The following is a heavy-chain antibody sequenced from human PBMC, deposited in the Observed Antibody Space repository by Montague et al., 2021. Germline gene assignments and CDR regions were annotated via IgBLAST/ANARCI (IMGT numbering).Heavy chain of an antibody. CDR1: GGSLSEYY. V-gene: IGHV4-34*01. J-gene: IGHJ4*02. CDR2: VRHIGST. D-gene: IGHD3-10*01. Sequence: SETLSLTCGVYGGSLSEYYWTWIRQSPEKGLEWIGEVRHIGSTNYNPPLKSRVTMSVDKSKNQFSPKLRSVTAADTAVYYCASDRGPFDYWGQGTVVTVSS. CDR3: ASDRGPFDY.